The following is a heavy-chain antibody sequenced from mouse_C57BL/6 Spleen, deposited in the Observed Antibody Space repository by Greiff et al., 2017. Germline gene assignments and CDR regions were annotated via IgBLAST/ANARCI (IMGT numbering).Heavy chain of an antibody. Sequence: QVQLQQSDAELVKPGASVKISCKVSGYTFTDHTIHWMKQRPEQGLEWIGYIYPRDGSTKYNEKFKGKATLTADTSSSTAYMQLNSLTSEDSAVYFCARDAYYSNYEGVFDYWGQGTTLTVSS. J-gene: IGHJ2*01. CDR2: IYPRDGST. CDR1: GYTFTDHT. V-gene: IGHV1-78*01. CDR3: ARDAYYSNYEGVFDY. D-gene: IGHD2-5*01.